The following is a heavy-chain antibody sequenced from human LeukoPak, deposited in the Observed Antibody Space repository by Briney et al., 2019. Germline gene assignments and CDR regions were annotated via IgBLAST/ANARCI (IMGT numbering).Heavy chain of an antibody. J-gene: IGHJ4*02. CDR3: AKWDGDFDY. D-gene: IGHD1-26*01. CDR2: ISYDGSDK. V-gene: IGHV3-30*18. CDR1: GFTFSSYG. Sequence: GGSLRLSCAASGFTFSSYGMHWVRQAPGKGLEWVAVISYDGSDKYYADSVKGRFTISRDNSKNTLYLQMNSLRAEDTAVYYCAKWDGDFDYWGQGTLVTVSS.